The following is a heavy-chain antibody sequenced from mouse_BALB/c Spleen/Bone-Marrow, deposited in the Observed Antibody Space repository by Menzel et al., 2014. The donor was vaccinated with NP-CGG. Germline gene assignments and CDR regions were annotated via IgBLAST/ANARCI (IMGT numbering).Heavy chain of an antibody. CDR2: ISSGSSTT. V-gene: IGHV5-17*02. Sequence: DVMLVESGGGLVQPGGSRKLSCAASGFTFSSFGMHWVRQAPEGGLEWVAYISSGSSTTYYADTVKGRFTISRDNPKNTLFLRMTSLRSEDTAMYYCARGGNWEDFDYWGQGTTLTVSS. CDR3: ARGGNWEDFDY. J-gene: IGHJ2*01. D-gene: IGHD4-1*01. CDR1: GFTFSSFG.